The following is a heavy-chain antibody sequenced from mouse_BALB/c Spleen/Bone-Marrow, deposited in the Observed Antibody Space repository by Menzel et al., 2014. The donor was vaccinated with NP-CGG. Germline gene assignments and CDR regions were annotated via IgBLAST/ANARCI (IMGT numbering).Heavy chain of an antibody. CDR1: GYTFTSYT. CDR2: INPSSGYT. V-gene: IGHV1-4*02. Sequence: QVQLQQSAAELARPGASVKMSCKASGYTFTSYTMHWVKQRPGQGLEWIGYINPSSGYTDYNQKFNDKTTLTADKSSSTAYMQLSSLTPEDSAVYYCARLNYGNPFAYWGQGTLVTVSA. J-gene: IGHJ3*01. CDR3: ARLNYGNPFAY. D-gene: IGHD2-1*01.